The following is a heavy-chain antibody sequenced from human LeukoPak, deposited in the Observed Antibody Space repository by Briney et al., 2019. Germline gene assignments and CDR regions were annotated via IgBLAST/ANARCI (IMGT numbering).Heavy chain of an antibody. CDR3: VRGSRVYCGGDCYYY. CDR2: INPSGST. Sequence: SETLSLTCTVFGGSFSGYYRSWIRQPPDKGLEWIGEINPSGSTNYNPSLKTRVTISTDTSKNHFSLNLNSVTAADTGVYYCVRGSRVYCGGDCYYYWGQGTLVTVSS. CDR1: GGSFSGYY. D-gene: IGHD2-21*02. V-gene: IGHV4-34*01. J-gene: IGHJ4*02.